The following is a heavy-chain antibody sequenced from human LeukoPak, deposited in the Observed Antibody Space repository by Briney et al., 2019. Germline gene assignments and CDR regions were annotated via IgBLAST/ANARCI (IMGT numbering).Heavy chain of an antibody. CDR1: GFTFSSYS. D-gene: IGHD3-22*01. Sequence: GGSLRLSCAASGFTFSSYSMNWVRQAPGKGLEWVSSISSSSYIYYADSVKGRFTTSRDNAKNSLYLQMNSLRAEDTAVYYCARALYAYYYDSSGSFDYWGQGTLVTVSS. J-gene: IGHJ4*02. V-gene: IGHV3-21*01. CDR2: ISSSSYI. CDR3: ARALYAYYYDSSGSFDY.